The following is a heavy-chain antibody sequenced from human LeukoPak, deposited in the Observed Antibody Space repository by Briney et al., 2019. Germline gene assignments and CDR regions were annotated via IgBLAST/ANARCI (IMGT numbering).Heavy chain of an antibody. J-gene: IGHJ4*02. CDR2: IIAYNGNT. CDR3: ARAYDSGGYPSDY. V-gene: IGHV1-18*01. CDR1: GYTFTNYG. D-gene: IGHD3-22*01. Sequence: ASVKVSCKASGYTFTNYGISWVRQAPGQGLEWMGWIIAYNGNTNYAQKLQGRVTMTTDTSTSTAYMELRSLRSDDTAMYYCARAYDSGGYPSDYWGQGTLVTVSS.